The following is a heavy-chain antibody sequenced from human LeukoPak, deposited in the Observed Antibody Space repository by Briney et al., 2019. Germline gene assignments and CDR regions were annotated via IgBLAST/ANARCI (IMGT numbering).Heavy chain of an antibody. CDR2: MNPNSGNT. D-gene: IGHD6-13*01. Sequence: ASVKVSCKASGYTFTSYDINWVRQATGQGVERMGWMNPNSGNTGYAQKFQGRVTMTRNTSISTAYMELSSLRSEDTAVYYCARGDGYSSSWYVYYYGMDVWGQGTTVTVSS. CDR1: GYTFTSYD. V-gene: IGHV1-8*01. CDR3: ARGDGYSSSWYVYYYGMDV. J-gene: IGHJ6*02.